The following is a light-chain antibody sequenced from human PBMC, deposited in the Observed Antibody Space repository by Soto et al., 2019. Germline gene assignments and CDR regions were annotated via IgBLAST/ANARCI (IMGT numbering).Light chain of an antibody. V-gene: IGKV3-11*01. Sequence: EIVLTQSPATLSLSPGEGATLSCRASQSVSSYLAWYQQKPGQAHRLLIYDESNRATGIPARFSGSGSGTDFTLIISSLEPEDFAVYYCQQRSNWPVTFGLGTKVEV. J-gene: IGKJ1*01. CDR1: QSVSSY. CDR3: QQRSNWPVT. CDR2: DES.